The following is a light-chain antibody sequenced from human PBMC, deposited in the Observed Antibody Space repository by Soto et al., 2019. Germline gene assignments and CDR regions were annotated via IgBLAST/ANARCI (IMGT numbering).Light chain of an antibody. Sequence: EIVLTQSPGTLSLSRGERATLSCRASQSVSSNSLVWYQQKPGQAPRLLIHDASSRATGIPDRFSGSGSGTDFTLTISRLEPEDSAVYSCQKYATSPRTFGQGTKVEIK. CDR3: QKYATSPRT. CDR2: DAS. J-gene: IGKJ1*01. CDR1: QSVSSNS. V-gene: IGKV3-20*01.